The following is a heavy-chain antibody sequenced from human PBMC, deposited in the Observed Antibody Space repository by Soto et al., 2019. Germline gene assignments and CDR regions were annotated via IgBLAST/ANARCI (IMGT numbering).Heavy chain of an antibody. Sequence: QLQLQESGSGLVKPSQTLSLTCAVSGGSISSGGYSWSWIRQPPGKGLEWIGYIYHSGSTYYNPSLKSRVTISVDRSKNQFSLKLSSVTAADTAVYYCAIGYYDSSGYYSTPGYCGQGTLVTVSS. V-gene: IGHV4-30-2*01. CDR1: GGSISSGGYS. D-gene: IGHD3-22*01. CDR2: IYHSGST. CDR3: AIGYYDSSGYYSTPGY. J-gene: IGHJ4*02.